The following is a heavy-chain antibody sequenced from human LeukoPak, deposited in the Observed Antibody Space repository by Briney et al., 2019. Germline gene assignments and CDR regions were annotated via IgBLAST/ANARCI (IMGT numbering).Heavy chain of an antibody. CDR2: INTDGGSI. CDR3: ARGYDSWDS. J-gene: IGHJ4*02. D-gene: IGHD3-16*01. Sequence: GGSLRLSCAASGFTFSSDEMNWVRQAPGRGLQWISYINTDGGSIYYADSVKGRFTISRDNAKNSLYLQMNSLRAEDTAVYYCARGYDSWDSWGQGTLVTVSS. V-gene: IGHV3-48*03. CDR1: GFTFSSDE.